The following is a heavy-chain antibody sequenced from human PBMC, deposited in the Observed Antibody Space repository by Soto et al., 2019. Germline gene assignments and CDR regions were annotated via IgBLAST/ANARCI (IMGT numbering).Heavy chain of an antibody. CDR2: IIPIFGTA. D-gene: IGHD3-22*01. J-gene: IGHJ5*02. CDR1: GGTFSSYA. CDR3: AREGLGPGDSSGYYYGTGWFDP. Sequence: QVQLVQSGAEVKKPGSSVKVSCKASGGTFSSYAISWVRQAPGQGLEWMGGIIPIFGTANYAQKFQGRVTITADESTSTAYMELSSLRSEDTAVYYCAREGLGPGDSSGYYYGTGWFDPWGQGTLVTVSS. V-gene: IGHV1-69*12.